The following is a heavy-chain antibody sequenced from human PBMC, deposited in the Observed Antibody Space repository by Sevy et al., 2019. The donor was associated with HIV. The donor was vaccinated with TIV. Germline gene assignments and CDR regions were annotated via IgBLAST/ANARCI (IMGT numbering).Heavy chain of an antibody. D-gene: IGHD3-10*01. Sequence: GESLKISCKGSGYSFTSYWIGWVRQMPGKDLEWMGIIYPGDSDTRYSPSFQGQVTISADKSISTAYLQWSSLKASDTAMYYCASTPHMVQGVSGAFDIWGQGTMVTVSS. CDR2: IYPGDSDT. V-gene: IGHV5-51*01. CDR1: GYSFTSYW. CDR3: ASTPHMVQGVSGAFDI. J-gene: IGHJ3*02.